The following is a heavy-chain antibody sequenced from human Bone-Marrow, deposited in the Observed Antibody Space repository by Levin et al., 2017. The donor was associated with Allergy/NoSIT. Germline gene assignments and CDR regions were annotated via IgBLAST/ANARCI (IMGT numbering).Heavy chain of an antibody. V-gene: IGHV3-48*03. J-gene: IGHJ2*01. CDR3: ARDKSSDGVTPDWYFDL. CDR2: ISSSGSTK. Sequence: GESLKISCDASGFTFSSYEMNWVRQAPGKGLEWISYISSSGSTKYYADSVKGRFTISSKNSLDLQMNSLRAEDTAIYYCARDKSSDGVTPDWYFDLWGRGTLVTVSS. D-gene: IGHD2-21*02. CDR1: GFTFSSYE.